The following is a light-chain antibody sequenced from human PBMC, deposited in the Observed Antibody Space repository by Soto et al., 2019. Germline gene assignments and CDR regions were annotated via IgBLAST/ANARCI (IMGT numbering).Light chain of an antibody. Sequence: EIVLTQSPATLSLSPGERATLSCRASQSFSSYLAWYQQKPGQAPRLLIYDASNRATGIPARFSGSGSGTDFTLPISSLEPEDFAVYYCQQRSNWPTFGQGTRLEIK. V-gene: IGKV3-11*01. CDR3: QQRSNWPT. CDR1: QSFSSY. J-gene: IGKJ5*01. CDR2: DAS.